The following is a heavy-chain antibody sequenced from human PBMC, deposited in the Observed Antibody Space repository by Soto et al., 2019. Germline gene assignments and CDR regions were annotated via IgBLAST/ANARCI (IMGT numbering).Heavy chain of an antibody. V-gene: IGHV4-34*01. CDR3: ARLAVAATRTKDY. Sequence: QVQLQQWGAGLLKPSETLSLTCAVYGGSFSGYYWSWIRQPPGKGLEWIGEINQSGSTKYNSSLTGRVTISVDTSKNQFSLKLSSVTAADTAVYYCARLAVAATRTKDYWGQGTLVTVSS. J-gene: IGHJ4*02. CDR2: INQSGST. CDR1: GGSFSGYY. D-gene: IGHD6-19*01.